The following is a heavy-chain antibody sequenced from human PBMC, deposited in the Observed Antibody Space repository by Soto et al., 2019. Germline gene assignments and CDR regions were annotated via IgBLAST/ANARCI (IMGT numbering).Heavy chain of an antibody. Sequence: SETLSLTCTISGGSISTYYWSWIRQSPGKGLEWIGYISYLGNTNYNPSLKSRVTISVDTPKNQFSLKLDSVTAANTAMYDCASEGAGSAPINSWGPGTMVTVS. CDR1: GGSISTYY. CDR3: ASEGAGSAPINS. V-gene: IGHV4-59*01. J-gene: IGHJ3*02. CDR2: ISYLGNT. D-gene: IGHD5-12*01.